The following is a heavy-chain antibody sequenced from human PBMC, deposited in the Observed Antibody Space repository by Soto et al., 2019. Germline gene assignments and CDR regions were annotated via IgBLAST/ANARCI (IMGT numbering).Heavy chain of an antibody. CDR3: ASSGEGYSSSWYFRGFDY. V-gene: IGHV1-69*13. J-gene: IGHJ4*02. CDR1: GGTFSSYA. Sequence: SVKVSCKASGGTFSSYAISWVRQAPGQGLEWMGGIIPIFGTANYAQKFQGRVTITADESTSTAYMELSSLRSEDTAVYYCASSGEGYSSSWYFRGFDYLGQGTLVTVSS. CDR2: IIPIFGTA. D-gene: IGHD6-13*01.